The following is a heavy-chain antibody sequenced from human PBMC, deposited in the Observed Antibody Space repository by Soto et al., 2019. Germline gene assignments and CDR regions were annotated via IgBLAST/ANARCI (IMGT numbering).Heavy chain of an antibody. CDR1: GYTFTSYG. V-gene: IGHV1-18*01. J-gene: IGHJ3*02. D-gene: IGHD4-17*01. Sequence: GASVKVSCKASGYTFTSYGISWVRQAPGQGLEWMGWISAYNGNTNYAQKLQGRVTMTTDISTSTAYMELRSLRSDDTAVYYCARDRTVTTRNPFDAFDIWGQGTMVTVSS. CDR3: ARDRTVTTRNPFDAFDI. CDR2: ISAYNGNT.